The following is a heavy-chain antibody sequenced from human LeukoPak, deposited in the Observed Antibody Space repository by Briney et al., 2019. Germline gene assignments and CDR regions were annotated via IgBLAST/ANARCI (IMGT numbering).Heavy chain of an antibody. J-gene: IGHJ4*02. Sequence: ASVTVSCKASGYTFTAYYMHWVRQAPGQGLEWMGWINPNSGGTNYAQKFQGRVTMTRDTSISTAYMELSRLRSDDTAVYYCARDVSDSSLYPDYWGQGTLVTVSS. CDR3: ARDVSDSSLYPDY. V-gene: IGHV1-2*02. CDR1: GYTFTAYY. CDR2: INPNSGGT. D-gene: IGHD6-13*01.